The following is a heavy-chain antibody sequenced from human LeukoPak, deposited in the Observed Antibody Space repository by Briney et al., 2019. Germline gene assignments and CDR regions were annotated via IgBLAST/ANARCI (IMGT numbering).Heavy chain of an antibody. CDR1: GFTFSSYA. J-gene: IGHJ3*02. Sequence: GGSLRLSCAASGFTFSSYAVHWVRQAPGKGLEWVAIIWYDGSNEFYADSVKGRFTISRDNSKNTLYLQMNSLRAVDTAVYYCARISLGAFDIWGQGTMVTVSS. CDR3: ARISLGAFDI. V-gene: IGHV3-33*01. CDR2: IWYDGSNE. D-gene: IGHD2/OR15-2a*01.